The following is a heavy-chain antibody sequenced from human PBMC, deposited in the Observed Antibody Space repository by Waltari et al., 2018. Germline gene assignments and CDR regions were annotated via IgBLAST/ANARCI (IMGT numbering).Heavy chain of an antibody. CDR1: GDSILGNYW. D-gene: IGHD2-2*01. Sequence: QVQLQESGQGLVQPSGTLSLTCAVSGDSILGNYWWSWFRQSPEKGLEWIGQVHHSGKTHYNPSLQSRVTISVDKPKNQFSLNLNSVTAADTAIYYCAGDRAIGLFFDYWGRGTLVTVSS. CDR3: AGDRAIGLFFDY. V-gene: IGHV4-4*02. CDR2: VHHSGKT. J-gene: IGHJ4*02.